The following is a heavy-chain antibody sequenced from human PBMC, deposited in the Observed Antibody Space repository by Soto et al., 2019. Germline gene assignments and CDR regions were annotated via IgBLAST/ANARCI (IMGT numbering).Heavy chain of an antibody. J-gene: IGHJ3*01. V-gene: IGHV3-7*01. CDR2: IKQDGSEK. D-gene: IGHD6-13*01. CDR1: GFTFSSYW. Sequence: SLRLSCAASGFTFSSYWMSWVRQAPGKGLEWVANIKQDGSEKYYVDSVKGRFTISRDNAKNSLYLQMNSLRAEDTAVYYCARDSIGSGIAAAGSRWGQGTMVTVSS. CDR3: ARDSIGSGIAAAGSR.